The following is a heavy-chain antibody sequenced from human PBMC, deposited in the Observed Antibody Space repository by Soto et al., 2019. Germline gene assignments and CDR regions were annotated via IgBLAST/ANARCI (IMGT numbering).Heavy chain of an antibody. Sequence: SETLSLTCTVSGGSISSGGYYWSWIRQHPGKGLEWIGYIYYSGSTYYNPSLKSRVTISVDTSKNQFSLKLSSVTAADTAVYYCASSGHRNWNYVRNYYGMDVWGQGTTVTVSS. J-gene: IGHJ6*02. CDR2: IYYSGST. CDR1: GGSISSGGYY. CDR3: ASSGHRNWNYVRNYYGMDV. D-gene: IGHD1-7*01. V-gene: IGHV4-31*03.